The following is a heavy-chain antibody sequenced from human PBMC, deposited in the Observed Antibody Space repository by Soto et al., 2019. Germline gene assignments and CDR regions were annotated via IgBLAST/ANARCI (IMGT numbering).Heavy chain of an antibody. J-gene: IGHJ4*02. Sequence: SETLSLTCAVQGGSFIGYIWTWIRQPPGKGLEWIGQINHSGSTYYNPSLKSRVTISLFTSKNQFSLKLGSVTAADTAVYYCVDDSNGYSDYWGQGTLVTVSS. CDR2: INHSGST. D-gene: IGHD3-22*01. CDR3: VDDSNGYSDY. V-gene: IGHV4-34*01. CDR1: GGSFIGYI.